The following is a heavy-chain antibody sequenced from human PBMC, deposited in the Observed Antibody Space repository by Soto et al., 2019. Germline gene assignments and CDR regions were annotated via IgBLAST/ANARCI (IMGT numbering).Heavy chain of an antibody. CDR3: ARGGPDVYYSSPWFDP. J-gene: IGHJ5*02. CDR2: IIPIFGTA. V-gene: IGHV1-69*13. CDR1: GGTFSSYA. Sequence: ASVKVSCKASGGTFSSYAISWVRQAPGQGLEWMGGIIPIFGTANYAQKFQGRVTITADESTSTAYMELSSLRSEDTAVYYCARGGPDVYYSSPWFDPWGQGTLVTVSS. D-gene: IGHD3-10*01.